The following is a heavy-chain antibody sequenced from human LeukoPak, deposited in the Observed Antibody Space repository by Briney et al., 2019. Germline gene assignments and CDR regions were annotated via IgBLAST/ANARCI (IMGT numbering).Heavy chain of an antibody. J-gene: IGHJ4*02. CDR1: GFTFSSYG. V-gene: IGHV3-30*03. CDR3: ARAMGSGWALFDY. CDR2: ISYDGSNK. D-gene: IGHD6-19*01. Sequence: GGSLRLSSAASGFTFSSYGMHWVRQAPGKGLEWVAVISYDGSNKYYADSVKGRFTISRDNSKNTLYLQMNSLRAEDTAVYYCARAMGSGWALFDYWGQGTLVTVSS.